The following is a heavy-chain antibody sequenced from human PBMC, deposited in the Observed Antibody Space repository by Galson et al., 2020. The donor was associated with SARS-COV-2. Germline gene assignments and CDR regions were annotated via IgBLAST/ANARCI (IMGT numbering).Heavy chain of an antibody. CDR3: AKDGAYYDFWSGYYQNYYMDV. CDR2: ISVSGGST. CDR1: GYTFSSYA. Sequence: GGSLRLSCAASGYTFSSYALSWVRQAPGKGLEWVSSISVSGGSTYYADSVKGRFTISRDNSKNTLNLQMNSLRAEDTAVYYCAKDGAYYDFWSGYYQNYYMDVWGKGTTVTVSS. V-gene: IGHV3-23*01. J-gene: IGHJ6*03. D-gene: IGHD3-3*01.